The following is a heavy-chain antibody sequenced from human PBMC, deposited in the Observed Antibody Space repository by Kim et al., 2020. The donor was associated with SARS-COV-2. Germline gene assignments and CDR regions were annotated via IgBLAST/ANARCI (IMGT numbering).Heavy chain of an antibody. J-gene: IGHJ6*02. CDR2: IYYSGST. CDR1: GGSISSYY. Sequence: SETLSLTCTVSGGSISSYYWSWIRQPPGKGLEWIGYIYYSGSTNYNPSLKSRVTISVDTSKNQFSLKLSSVTAADTAVYYCARAYYYGSGSYYNPGPYYYYGMDVWGQGTTVTVSS. CDR3: ARAYYYGSGSYYNPGPYYYYGMDV. D-gene: IGHD3-10*01. V-gene: IGHV4-59*13.